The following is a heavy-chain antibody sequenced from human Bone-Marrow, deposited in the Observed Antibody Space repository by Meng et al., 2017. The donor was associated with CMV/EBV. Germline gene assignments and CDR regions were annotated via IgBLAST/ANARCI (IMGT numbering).Heavy chain of an antibody. CDR2: INWNGGST. Sequence: GESLKISCAASGFTFDDYGMSWVRQAPGKGLEWVSGINWNGGSTGYADSVKGRFTISRDNAKNSLYLQMNSLRAEDTAVYYCARVDRITIFGVVIGTIDYWGQGTLVTVSS. D-gene: IGHD3-3*01. CDR1: GFTFDDYG. CDR3: ARVDRITIFGVVIGTIDY. J-gene: IGHJ4*02. V-gene: IGHV3-20*04.